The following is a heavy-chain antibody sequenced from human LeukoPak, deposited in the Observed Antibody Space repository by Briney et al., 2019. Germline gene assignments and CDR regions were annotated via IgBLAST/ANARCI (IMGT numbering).Heavy chain of an antibody. J-gene: IGHJ4*02. V-gene: IGHV5-51*01. Sequence: GESLKISCKGSGYSFTSYWIGWVRQMPGKGLGWMGIIYPGDSDTRYSPSFQGQVTISADKSISTAYLQWSSLKASDTAMYYCARHPLYCSGGSCPYYFDYWGQGTLVTVSS. CDR3: ARHPLYCSGGSCPYYFDY. CDR2: IYPGDSDT. D-gene: IGHD2-15*01. CDR1: GYSFTSYW.